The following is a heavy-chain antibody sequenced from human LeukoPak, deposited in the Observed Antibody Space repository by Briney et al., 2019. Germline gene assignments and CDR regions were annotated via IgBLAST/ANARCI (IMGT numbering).Heavy chain of an antibody. CDR2: ISSSSSSYI. J-gene: IGHJ4*02. CDR3: ARRMKIVGPLGVDY. Sequence: PGGSLRLSCAASGFTFSSYSMNWVRQAPGKGLEWVSSISSSSSSYIYYADSVKGRFTISRDNAKNSLYLQMNSLRAEDTAVYYCARRMKIVGPLGVDYWGQGTLVTVSS. D-gene: IGHD3-22*01. CDR1: GFTFSSYS. V-gene: IGHV3-21*01.